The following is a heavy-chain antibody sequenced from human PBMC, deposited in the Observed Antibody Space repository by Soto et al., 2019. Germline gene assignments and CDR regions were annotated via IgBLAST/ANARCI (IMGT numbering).Heavy chain of an antibody. CDR2: IWYDGSNK. CDR1: GFTFSSYG. D-gene: IGHD5-12*01. J-gene: IGHJ6*03. CDR3: ARDAGFGYGRHMDV. Sequence: QVQLVESGGGVVQPGRSLRLSCAASGFTFSSYGMHWVRQAPGKGLEWVAVIWYDGSNKYYADSVKGRFTISRDNSKNTLYLQMKSLRAEDTAVYYWARDAGFGYGRHMDVWGKGTTVTVSS. V-gene: IGHV3-33*01.